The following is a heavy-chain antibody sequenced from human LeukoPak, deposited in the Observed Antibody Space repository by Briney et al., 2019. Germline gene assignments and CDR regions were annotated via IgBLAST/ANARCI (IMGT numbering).Heavy chain of an antibody. CDR3: ARVRSPPEDNSNYRPVDY. Sequence: GGSLRLSCTVSGFSFSNYWMSWVRQAPGKGLEWMANMNQDETETNYVDSVKGRFIISRGNAKNSLFLRMNSLRVEDTAMYYCARVRSPPEDNSNYRPVDYWGQGILVTVSS. D-gene: IGHD1-1*01. CDR1: GFSFSNYW. CDR2: MNQDETET. V-gene: IGHV3-7*03. J-gene: IGHJ4*02.